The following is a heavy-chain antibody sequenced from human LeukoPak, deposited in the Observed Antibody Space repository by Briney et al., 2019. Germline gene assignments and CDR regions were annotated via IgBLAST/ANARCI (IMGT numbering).Heavy chain of an antibody. CDR2: ISSSGGYI. J-gene: IGHJ5*02. V-gene: IGHV3-21*01. CDR1: GFSFSTYE. Sequence: GGSLRLSCAASGFSFSTYEMNWVRRAPGKGLEWVSSISSSGGYIYYADSVKGRFTISRDNAKNSLYLQMNSLRAEDTAVYYCARAHSGYCSSTSCYSNWFDPWGQGTLVTVSS. D-gene: IGHD2-2*03. CDR3: ARAHSGYCSSTSCYSNWFDP.